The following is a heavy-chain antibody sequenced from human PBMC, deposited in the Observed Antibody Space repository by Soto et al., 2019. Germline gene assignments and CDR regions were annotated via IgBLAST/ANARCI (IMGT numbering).Heavy chain of an antibody. CDR1: GYTFTSYG. J-gene: IGHJ3*02. CDR3: ATVYSMVRGVITAYDAFDI. Sequence: ASVKVSCKASGYTFTSYGISWVRQAPGQGLEWMGWISAYNGNTNYAQKLQGRVTMTTDTSTSTAYMELRSLRSDDTAVYYCATVYSMVRGVITAYDAFDIWGQGTMVTVSS. D-gene: IGHD3-10*01. CDR2: ISAYNGNT. V-gene: IGHV1-18*01.